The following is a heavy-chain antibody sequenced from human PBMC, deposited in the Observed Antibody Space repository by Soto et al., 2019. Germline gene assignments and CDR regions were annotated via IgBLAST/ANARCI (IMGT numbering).Heavy chain of an antibody. CDR2: ISSSSSYI. Sequence: EVQLVESGGGLVKPGGSLRLSCAASGFTFSSYSMNWVRQAPGKGLEWVSSISSSSSYIYYADSVKGRFTISRDNAKNSLYLQMNSLRAEDTAVYYCARDWSSSSWYDLDYYGMDVWGQGTTVTVSS. J-gene: IGHJ6*02. CDR1: GFTFSSYS. CDR3: ARDWSSSSWYDLDYYGMDV. D-gene: IGHD6-13*01. V-gene: IGHV3-21*01.